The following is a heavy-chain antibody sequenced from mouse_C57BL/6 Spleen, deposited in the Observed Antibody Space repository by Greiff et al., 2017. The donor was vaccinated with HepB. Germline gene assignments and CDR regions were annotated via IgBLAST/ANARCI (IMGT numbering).Heavy chain of an antibody. CDR2: IYPGDGDT. J-gene: IGHJ4*01. V-gene: IGHV1-82*01. CDR1: GYAFSSSW. CDR3: ARVGSKGLDYAMDY. D-gene: IGHD2-5*01. Sequence: VKLQESGPELVKPGASVKISCKASGYAFSSSWMNWVKQRPGKGLEWIGRIYPGDGDTNYNGKFKGKATLTADKSSSTAYMQLSSLTSEDSAVYFCARVGSKGLDYAMDYWGQGTSVTVSS.